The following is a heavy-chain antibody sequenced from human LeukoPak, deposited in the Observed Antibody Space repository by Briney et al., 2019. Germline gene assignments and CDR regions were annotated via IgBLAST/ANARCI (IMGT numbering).Heavy chain of an antibody. V-gene: IGHV1-18*01. J-gene: IGHJ4*02. CDR2: ISAYNGNT. CDR1: GYTFTSYG. D-gene: IGHD6-19*01. Sequence: ASVKVSCKASGYTFTSYGISWVRQAPGQGLEWMGWISAYNGNTDYAQKLQGRVTMTTDTSTSTAYMELRSLRSDDTAVYYCASRVAGIAVAGTAVHIADYWGQGTLVTVSS. CDR3: ASRVAGIAVAGTAVHIADY.